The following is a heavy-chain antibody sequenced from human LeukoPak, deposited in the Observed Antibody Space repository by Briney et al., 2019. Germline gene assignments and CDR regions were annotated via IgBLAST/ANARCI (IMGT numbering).Heavy chain of an antibody. D-gene: IGHD6-13*01. V-gene: IGHV1-2*02. CDR1: GYTFTGYY. J-gene: IGHJ4*02. Sequence: ASVKVSCKASGYTFTGYYMHWVRQAPGQGLEWMGWINPNSGGTNYAQKFQGRVTMTRDTSISTAYMELSRLRSDDTAVYYCARDSTAARSHFDYWGQGTLVTVSS. CDR3: ARDSTAARSHFDY. CDR2: INPNSGGT.